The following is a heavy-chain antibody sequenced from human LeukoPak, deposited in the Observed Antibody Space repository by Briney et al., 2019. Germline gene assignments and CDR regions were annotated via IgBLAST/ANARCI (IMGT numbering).Heavy chain of an antibody. V-gene: IGHV1-2*02. CDR3: ARVTYCSSTSCPLYYYYYYMDV. J-gene: IGHJ6*03. Sequence: GASVKVSCKASGYTFTGYYMHWVRQAPGQGLEWMGWINPNSGGTNYAQKFQGRVTMTRDTSIRTAYMELSRLRSDDTAVYYCARVTYCSSTSCPLYYYYYYMDVWGKGTTVTVSS. CDR2: INPNSGGT. CDR1: GYTFTGYY. D-gene: IGHD2-2*01.